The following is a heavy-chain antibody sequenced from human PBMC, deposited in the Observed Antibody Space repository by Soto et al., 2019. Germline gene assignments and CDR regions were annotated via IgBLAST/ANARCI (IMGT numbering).Heavy chain of an antibody. CDR2: INPSGGST. J-gene: IGHJ3*01. CDR1: GYTFTSYY. CDR3: ARDSRRYSGYDFFALHHLSAFAL. Sequence: ASVKVSCKASGYTFTSYYMHWVRQAPGQGLEWMGIINPSGGSTSYAQKFQGRVTITRDTSTSTVYMELSSLRSEDTAVYYCARDSRRYSGYDFFALHHLSAFALRGQGTLV. V-gene: IGHV1-46*01. D-gene: IGHD5-12*01.